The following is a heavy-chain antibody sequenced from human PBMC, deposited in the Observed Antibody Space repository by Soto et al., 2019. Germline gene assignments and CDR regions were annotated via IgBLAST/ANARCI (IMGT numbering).Heavy chain of an antibody. J-gene: IGHJ6*02. V-gene: IGHV6-1*01. CDR2: AYYRSKWYN. D-gene: IGHD3-16*01. Sequence: SQTLSLTCAISGDSVSSNSAVWNWIRQSPSRGLEWLGRAYYRSKWYNDYAVSVKSRITINPDTSKNQFSLQLNSVTPEDTAVYYCARVGDRDNGMDVWGQGTTVTVSS. CDR1: GDSVSSNSAV. CDR3: ARVGDRDNGMDV.